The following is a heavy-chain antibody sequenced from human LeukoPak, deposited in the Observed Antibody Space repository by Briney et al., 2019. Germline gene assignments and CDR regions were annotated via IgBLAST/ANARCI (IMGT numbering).Heavy chain of an antibody. CDR1: GGSISSHY. CDR2: IYYSGST. D-gene: IGHD1-1*01. Sequence: SETLSLTCTVSGGSISSHYWNWIRQPPGKGLEWIGYIYYSGSTNYNPSLKSRVTISVDTSKNQFSLKLSSVTAADTAVYYCARGGTGDMDVWGKGTTVTVSS. CDR3: ARGGTGDMDV. V-gene: IGHV4-59*11. J-gene: IGHJ6*03.